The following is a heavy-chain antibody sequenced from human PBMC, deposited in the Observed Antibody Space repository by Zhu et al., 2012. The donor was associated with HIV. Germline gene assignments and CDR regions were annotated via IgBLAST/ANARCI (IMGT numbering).Heavy chain of an antibody. CDR2: MSYSGST. D-gene: IGHD3-9*01. Sequence: QVQLQESGPGLVKPSDTLSLTCAVSGYSISSSNWWGWIRQPPGKGLEWIAYMSYSGSTYYNVSLKSRVTMSVDTSKNQFSLKLRSVTAVDTAVYYCARIREDILTGYYYYYVDVWGKGTRSPSP. V-gene: IGHV4-28*01. CDR1: GYSISSSNW. J-gene: IGHJ6*03. CDR3: ARIREDILTGYYYYYVDV.